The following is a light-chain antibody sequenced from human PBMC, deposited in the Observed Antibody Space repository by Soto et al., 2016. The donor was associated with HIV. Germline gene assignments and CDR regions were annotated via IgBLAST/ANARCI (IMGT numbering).Light chain of an antibody. V-gene: IGLV3-19*01. CDR2: GKN. CDR3: NSRDSSGNHLGV. CDR1: SLRSYY. J-gene: IGLJ2*01. Sequence: SSELTQDPAVSVALGQTVRITCQGDSLRSYYASWYQQKPGQAPILVMYGKNNRPSGIPDRFSGSSSGNTGSLTITGTQAEDEADYYCNSRDSSGNHLGVFGGGTKLTVL.